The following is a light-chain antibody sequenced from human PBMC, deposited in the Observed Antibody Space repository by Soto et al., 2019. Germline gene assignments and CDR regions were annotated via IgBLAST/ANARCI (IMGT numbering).Light chain of an antibody. Sequence: DIQMTQSPSSLSASVGYRVTITCQASQDINKNLSWYLQKPGKAPNLLIYAASSLQSGVPSRFSGSGSGTDFSLTISSLQPEDFATYYCQQLNSYPITFGQGTRLEIK. CDR2: AAS. CDR1: QDINKN. J-gene: IGKJ5*01. V-gene: IGKV1-39*01. CDR3: QQLNSYPIT.